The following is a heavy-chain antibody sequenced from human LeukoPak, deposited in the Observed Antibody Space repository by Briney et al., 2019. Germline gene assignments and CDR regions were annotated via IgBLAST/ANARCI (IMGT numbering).Heavy chain of an antibody. CDR2: IYYSGST. J-gene: IGHJ4*02. Sequence: SETLSLTCTVSGGSISSYYWSWIRQPPGKGLEWIGYIYYSGSTNYNPSLKSRVTISVDTSKNQFSLKLSSVTAADTAVYYCARDAITNRTVVWGQGTLVTVSS. CDR3: ARDAITNRTVV. CDR1: GGSISSYY. D-gene: IGHD1-1*01. V-gene: IGHV4-59*01.